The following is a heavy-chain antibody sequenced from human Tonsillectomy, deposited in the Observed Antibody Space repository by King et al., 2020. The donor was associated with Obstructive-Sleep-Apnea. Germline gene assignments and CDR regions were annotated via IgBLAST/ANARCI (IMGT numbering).Heavy chain of an antibody. CDR2: IYPVDSDT. CDR1: GYSFTNFW. Sequence: VQLVESGAEVKKPGESLKISCQGSGYSFTNFWIGWVRQMPGKGLEWMGTIYPVDSDTRYSPSFQGQVTISDEKSIDTAYLHGSSLKASDTAMYYCGRHLRVRGVPRDRYFDYWGQGALVTVSS. CDR3: GRHLRVRGVPRDRYFDY. J-gene: IGHJ4*02. D-gene: IGHD3-10*01. V-gene: IGHV5-51*01.